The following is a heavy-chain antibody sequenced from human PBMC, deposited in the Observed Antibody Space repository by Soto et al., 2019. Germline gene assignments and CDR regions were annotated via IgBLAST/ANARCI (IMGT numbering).Heavy chain of an antibody. D-gene: IGHD3-10*01. CDR1: GGTFSSYA. J-gene: IGHJ5*02. Sequence: QVQLVQSGAEVKKPGSSVKVSCKASGGTFSSYAISWVRQAPGQGLEWMGGSIPIFGTANYAQKFQGRVTITADESTSTADMELSSLRSEDTAVYYCARDIPYYYGSGSPPKVRWFDPWGQGTLVTVSS. CDR2: SIPIFGTA. CDR3: ARDIPYYYGSGSPPKVRWFDP. V-gene: IGHV1-69*01.